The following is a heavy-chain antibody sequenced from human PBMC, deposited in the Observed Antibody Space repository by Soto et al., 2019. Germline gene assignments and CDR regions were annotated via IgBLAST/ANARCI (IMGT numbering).Heavy chain of an antibody. Sequence: EVHLLESGGGLVQPGESLRLSCRGSGFTFSSCVMTWVRQAPGKGLEWVSCISDSGAGTHYADSVKGRFTISRDNSKNTMYLQMNNLRAEDTGVYYCAKGLSNGRWYAADWGQGTLVTVSS. J-gene: IGHJ4*02. CDR1: GFTFSSCV. V-gene: IGHV3-23*01. CDR2: ISDSGAGT. D-gene: IGHD6-13*01. CDR3: AKGLSNGRWYAAD.